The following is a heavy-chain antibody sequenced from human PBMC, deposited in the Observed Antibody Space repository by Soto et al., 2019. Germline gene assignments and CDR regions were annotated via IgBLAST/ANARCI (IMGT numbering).Heavy chain of an antibody. CDR3: AQTLGSAVAGPGRFDL. D-gene: IGHD6-19*01. V-gene: IGHV1-69*12. CDR2: ITPMFGIG. J-gene: IGHJ2*01. Sequence: QVQLVQSGAEVKKPGSSVKVSCKASGGTFNRYAISWLRQAPGQGPEWMGGITPMFGIGNYAQTFQGRVTITADESTTTVHMELRRLTCEDTSVYYCAQTLGSAVAGPGRFDLWGRGTRVIVSS. CDR1: GGTFNRYA.